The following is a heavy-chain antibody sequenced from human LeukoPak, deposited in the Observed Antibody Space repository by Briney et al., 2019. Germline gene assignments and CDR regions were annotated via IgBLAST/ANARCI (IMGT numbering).Heavy chain of an antibody. V-gene: IGHV4-34*01. J-gene: IGHJ4*02. CDR2: INHSGST. D-gene: IGHD3-22*01. CDR1: GGSFSGYY. CDR3: ARGVHSGLFDY. Sequence: MPSETLSLTCAAYGGSFSGYYWSWIRQPPGKGLEWIGEINHSGSTNYNLSLKSRVTISVDTSKNQFSLKLSSVTAADTAVYYCARGVHSGLFDYWGQGTLVTVSS.